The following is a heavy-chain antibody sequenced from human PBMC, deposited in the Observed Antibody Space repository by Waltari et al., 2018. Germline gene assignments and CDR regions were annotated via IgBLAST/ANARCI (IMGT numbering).Heavy chain of an antibody. CDR3: ARDKVGVGAFDI. CDR2: IYSSGST. D-gene: IGHD3-10*01. J-gene: IGHJ3*02. CDR1: GGSISSGGYY. V-gene: IGHV4-31*03. Sequence: QVQLQESGPGLVKPSQTLSLTCTVSGGSISSGGYYWSWIRQPPGKGLEWIGCIYSSGSTYDNPSLKSRVTISVDTSKNQFSLKLSSVTAADTAVYYCARDKVGVGAFDIWGQGTMVTVSS.